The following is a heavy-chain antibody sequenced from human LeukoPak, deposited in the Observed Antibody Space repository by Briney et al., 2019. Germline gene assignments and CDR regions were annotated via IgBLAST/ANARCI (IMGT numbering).Heavy chain of an antibody. CDR3: ATEPGIGYAFDI. CDR1: GITFRNYW. V-gene: IGHV3-7*01. D-gene: IGHD2-15*01. CDR2: INPDGSTE. Sequence: GGSLRLTCVVSGITFRNYWMSWVRQAPGKGLEWVANINPDGSTENYVHSVKGRFTLSRDNARNLLSLQMNSLRAEDTAVYYCATEPGIGYAFDIWGRGTMVTVSS. J-gene: IGHJ3*02.